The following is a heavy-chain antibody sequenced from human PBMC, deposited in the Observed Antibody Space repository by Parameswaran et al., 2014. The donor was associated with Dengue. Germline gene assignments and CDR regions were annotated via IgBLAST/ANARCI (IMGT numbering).Heavy chain of an antibody. D-gene: IGHD3-22*01. CDR3: ARSGDSSGYYYTPFDY. Sequence: RWIRQPPGKGLEWVSVIYSGGSTYYADSVKGRFTISRDNSKNTLYLQMNSLRAEDTAVYYCARSGDSSGYYYTPFDYWGQGTLVTVSS. J-gene: IGHJ4*02. CDR2: IYSGGST. V-gene: IGHV3-53*01.